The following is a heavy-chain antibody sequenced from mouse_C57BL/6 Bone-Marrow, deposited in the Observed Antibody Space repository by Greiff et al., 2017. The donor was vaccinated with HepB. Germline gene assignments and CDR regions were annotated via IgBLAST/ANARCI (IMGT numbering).Heavy chain of an antibody. J-gene: IGHJ4*01. CDR2: IYPGNSDT. Sequence: EVQLQQSGTVLARPGASVKMSCKTSGYTFTSYWMHWVKQRTGQGLEWIGAIYPGNSDTSYNQKFKGKAKLTAVTSASTAYMELSSLTNEDSAVYYCTRTPFYYGYDGAMDYWGQGTSVTVSS. CDR1: GYTFTSYW. V-gene: IGHV1-5*01. CDR3: TRTPFYYGYDGAMDY. D-gene: IGHD2-2*01.